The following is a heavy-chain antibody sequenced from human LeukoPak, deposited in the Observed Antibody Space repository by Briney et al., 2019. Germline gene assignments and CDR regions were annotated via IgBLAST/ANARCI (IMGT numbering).Heavy chain of an antibody. CDR3: ARDSDSSSYYFDY. J-gene: IGHJ4*02. Sequence: GGSLRLSCAASGFTFDDYGMSWVRQAPGKGLEWVANIKQDGSEKYYVDSVKGRFTISRDNAKNSLYLQMNSLRAEDTAVYYCARDSDSSSYYFDYWGQGTLVTVSS. CDR2: IKQDGSEK. V-gene: IGHV3-7*01. D-gene: IGHD6-13*01. CDR1: GFTFDDYG.